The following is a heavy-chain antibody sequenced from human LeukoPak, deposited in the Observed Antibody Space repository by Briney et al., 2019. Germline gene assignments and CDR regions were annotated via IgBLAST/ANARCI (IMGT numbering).Heavy chain of an antibody. CDR1: GFTFSSYE. D-gene: IGHD6-19*01. CDR2: ISSSGSTM. CDR3: ARHNGWYAY. J-gene: IGHJ4*02. Sequence: GGSLRLSCAASGFTFSSYEMNWVRQAPGKGLEWISYISSSGSTMYADSVKGRFTISRDNAKNSLYLQMNSLRAEDTGIYYCARHNGWYAYWGQGTLVTVSS. V-gene: IGHV3-48*03.